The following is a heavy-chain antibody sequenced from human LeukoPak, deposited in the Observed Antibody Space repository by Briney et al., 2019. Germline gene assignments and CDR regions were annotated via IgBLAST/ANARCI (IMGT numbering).Heavy chain of an antibody. CDR3: ARRHYDSTDFDP. CDR2: IHPADSDI. Sequence: GESLKISCKASGQSFANYWIGWVRLTPGKGLEWMGIIHPADSDIVYSPSFQGQVTISADNSINTAYLQWSSLKASDTAIYYCARRHYDSTDFDPWGQGTLVTVSS. V-gene: IGHV5-51*01. CDR1: GQSFANYW. D-gene: IGHD3-22*01. J-gene: IGHJ5*02.